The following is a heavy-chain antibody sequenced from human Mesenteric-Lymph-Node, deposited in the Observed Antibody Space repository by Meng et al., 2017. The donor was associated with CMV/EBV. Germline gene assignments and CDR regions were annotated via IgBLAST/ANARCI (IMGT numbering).Heavy chain of an antibody. CDR1: GFSVFSNA. V-gene: IGHV3-30*02. CDR2: IRYDGAYK. J-gene: IGHJ6*02. CDR3: ARGHKAIYGVLYYYGLDV. D-gene: IGHD3-3*01. Sequence: GGSLRLSCAASGFSVFSNAMSWVRQAPGKGLEWVAFIRYDGAYKYYADSVRGRFTISRDNSKNTLYLEMSSLRPEDTAVYYCARGHKAIYGVLYYYGLDVWGQGTTVTVSS.